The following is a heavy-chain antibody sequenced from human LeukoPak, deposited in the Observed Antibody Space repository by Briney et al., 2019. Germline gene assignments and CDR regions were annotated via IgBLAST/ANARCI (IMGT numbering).Heavy chain of an antibody. CDR1: GGSISNYY. Sequence: SETLSLTCTVSGGSISNYYWSWIRQPPGKGLEWIGYIYYSGSTNYNPSLKSRVTISVDTSKNQFSLKLSSVTAADTAVYYCAGKHYVWGSYRPYYFDYWGQGTLVTVSS. D-gene: IGHD3-16*02. J-gene: IGHJ4*02. CDR2: IYYSGST. V-gene: IGHV4-59*01. CDR3: AGKHYVWGSYRPYYFDY.